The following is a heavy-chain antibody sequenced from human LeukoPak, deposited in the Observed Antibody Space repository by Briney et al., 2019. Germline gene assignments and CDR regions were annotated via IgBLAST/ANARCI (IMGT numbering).Heavy chain of an antibody. CDR2: IYYSGST. V-gene: IGHV4-31*03. Sequence: PSQTLSLTCTISGSSISSGGYYLSSIRQHAGKSMEWIRYIYYSGSTYYNLSIKSRISISVDTSKNQFSLKVSSVTDADTDVYYCASWEEYWGQGTLVTVSS. J-gene: IGHJ4*02. CDR1: GSSISSGGYY. D-gene: IGHD1-26*01. CDR3: ASWEEY.